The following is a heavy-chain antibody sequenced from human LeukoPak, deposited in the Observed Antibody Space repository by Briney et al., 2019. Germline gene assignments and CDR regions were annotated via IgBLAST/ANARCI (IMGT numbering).Heavy chain of an antibody. Sequence: SETLSLTCTVSGGSISIGDYYWSWIRQPPGKGREWYGYIYYSGSTNYNPSLKSRVTMSVDTYKNQFSLTLSSVTAADTAVYYCANNPFYSSSWQIDYWGQGTLVTVSS. V-gene: IGHV4-30-4*01. CDR2: IYYSGST. CDR1: GGSISIGDYY. D-gene: IGHD6-13*01. J-gene: IGHJ4*02. CDR3: ANNPFYSSSWQIDY.